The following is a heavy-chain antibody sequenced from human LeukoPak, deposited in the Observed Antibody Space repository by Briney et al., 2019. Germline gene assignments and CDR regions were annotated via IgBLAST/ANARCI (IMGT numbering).Heavy chain of an antibody. D-gene: IGHD1-26*01. J-gene: IGHJ3*02. V-gene: IGHV4-59*01. CDR3: AKGQVGYDAFDI. CDR2: IYYSGST. CDR1: GGSISSYY. Sequence: SETLSLTCTVSGGSISSYYWSWIRQPPGKGLEWIGYIYYSGSTNYNPSLKSRVTISVDTSKNQFSLKLSSVTAADTAMYYCAKGQVGYDAFDIWGQGTMVTVSS.